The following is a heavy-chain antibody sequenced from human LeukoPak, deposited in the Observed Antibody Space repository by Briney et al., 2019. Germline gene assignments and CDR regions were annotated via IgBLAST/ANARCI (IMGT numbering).Heavy chain of an antibody. CDR3: ARGRRRPRLAAFDI. CDR2: IDHNGGI. D-gene: IGHD3-3*02. V-gene: IGHV4-34*01. Sequence: SDTLSLTCALYGGSFSDYYWAWIRHPPGKGLEWIGEIDHNGGINYNPSLKSRLTISVDTSKNQFSLKLSSVTAADTAVYYCARGRRRPRLAAFDIWGQGTMVTVSS. J-gene: IGHJ3*02. CDR1: GGSFSDYY.